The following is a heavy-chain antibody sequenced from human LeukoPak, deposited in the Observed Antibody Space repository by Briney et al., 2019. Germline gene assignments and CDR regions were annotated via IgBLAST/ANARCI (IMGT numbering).Heavy chain of an antibody. D-gene: IGHD5-18*01. V-gene: IGHV3-53*01. CDR1: WFTISSNY. CDR2: IYSGGNT. CDR3: ATKRGYSYGLDY. J-gene: IGHJ4*02. Sequence: PGGSLRLSCAASWFTISSNYMNWVRQAPGKGLEWVSIIYSGGNTYYADSVKGRFTISRDNSKNTLYLQMNSLRAEDTAVYYCATKRGYSYGLDYWGQGTLVTVSS.